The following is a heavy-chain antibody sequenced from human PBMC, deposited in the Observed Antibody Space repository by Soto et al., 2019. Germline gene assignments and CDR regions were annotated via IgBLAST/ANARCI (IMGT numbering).Heavy chain of an antibody. CDR2: IVVGSGNT. J-gene: IGHJ4*02. V-gene: IGHV1-58*01. CDR1: GFTFTSSA. D-gene: IGHD4-17*01. Sequence: SVKVSCKASGFTFTSSAVQWVRQARGQRLEWIGWIVVGSGNTNYAQKFQERVTITRDMSTSTAYMELSSLRSEDTAVYYCAAARTTVVTGFDYWGQGTLVTVSS. CDR3: AAARTTVVTGFDY.